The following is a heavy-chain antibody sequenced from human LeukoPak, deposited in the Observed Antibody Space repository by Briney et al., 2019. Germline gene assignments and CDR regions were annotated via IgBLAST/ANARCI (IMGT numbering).Heavy chain of an antibody. CDR2: INPNSGGT. Sequence: GASVKVSCKASGYTFTGYYMHWVRQAPGRGLEWMGWINPNSGGTNYAQKFQGRVTMTRDTSISTAYMELSRLRSDDTAVYYCARDTLSNLDAFDIWGQGTMVTVSS. J-gene: IGHJ3*02. CDR3: ARDTLSNLDAFDI. D-gene: IGHD4-11*01. CDR1: GYTFTGYY. V-gene: IGHV1-2*02.